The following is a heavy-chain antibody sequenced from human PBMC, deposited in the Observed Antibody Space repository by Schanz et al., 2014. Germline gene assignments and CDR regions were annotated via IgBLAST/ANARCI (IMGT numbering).Heavy chain of an antibody. CDR2: IYYSGST. CDR1: GGSIRTYF. J-gene: IGHJ5*02. V-gene: IGHV4-59*08. D-gene: IGHD6-19*01. CDR3: ARQYSGWSRFDP. Sequence: QVQLQESGPGLVKPSETLSLTCSVSGGSIRTYFWAWIRQPPGKGLEWIGFIYYSGSTNYNPSLKSRVPISVDMPKNQFALTLTSVTAADTGVYYCARQYSGWSRFDPWGQGIRVTVSS.